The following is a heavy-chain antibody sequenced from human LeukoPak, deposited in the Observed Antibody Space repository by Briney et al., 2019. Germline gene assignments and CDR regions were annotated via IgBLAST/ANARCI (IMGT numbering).Heavy chain of an antibody. D-gene: IGHD6-6*01. V-gene: IGHV1-24*01. CDR3: ATEGPYSSYYFDY. CDR2: FDPEDGET. J-gene: IGHJ4*02. Sequence: ASVKVSFKVSGYTLTELTMHWVRQAPGKGLEWMGGFDPEDGETIYAQKFQGRVTMTEDTSTDTAYMELSSLRSEDTAVYYCATEGPYSSYYFDYWGQGTLVTVSS. CDR1: GYTLTELT.